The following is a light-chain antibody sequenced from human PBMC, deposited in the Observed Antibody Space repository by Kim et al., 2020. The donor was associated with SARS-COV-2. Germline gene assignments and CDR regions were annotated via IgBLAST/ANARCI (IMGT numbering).Light chain of an antibody. CDR2: KVS. V-gene: IGKV2-30*01. CDR3: MQGTHWPFT. CDR1: QSLVDGDGNSN. J-gene: IGKJ3*01. Sequence: PVSIAVRSSQSLVDGDGNSNLNWFHQRPGQSPRRLIYKVSNRDSGVPDRFSGSGSGTDFTLQISRVEAEDVGVYYCMQGTHWPFTFGPGTKVDIK.